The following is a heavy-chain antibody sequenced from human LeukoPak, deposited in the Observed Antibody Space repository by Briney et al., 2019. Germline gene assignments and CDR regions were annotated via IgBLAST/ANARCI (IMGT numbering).Heavy chain of an antibody. CDR3: ARDRGSGPLDY. V-gene: IGHV1-46*02. CDR2: INPSGGST. D-gene: IGHD2-15*01. CDR1: GGSFNRYA. J-gene: IGHJ4*02. Sequence: ASVKVSCKASGGSFNRYAISWVRQAPGQGLEWMGIINPSGGSTSYAQKFQGRVTMTRDTSTSTVYMELSSLRSEDTAVYYCARDRGSGPLDYWGQGTLVTVSS.